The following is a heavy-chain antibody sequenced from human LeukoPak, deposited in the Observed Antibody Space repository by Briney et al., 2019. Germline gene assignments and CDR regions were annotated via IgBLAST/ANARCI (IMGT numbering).Heavy chain of an antibody. CDR1: GFTFSSYA. Sequence: PGGSLRLSCAASGFTFSSYAMSWVRQAPGKGLEWVSAISGSGGSTYYADSVKGRFAISRDNSKNTLYLQMNSLRAEDTAVYYCAKVGGSYFDFDYWGQGTLVTVSS. V-gene: IGHV3-23*01. J-gene: IGHJ4*02. CDR2: ISGSGGST. D-gene: IGHD1-26*01. CDR3: AKVGGSYFDFDY.